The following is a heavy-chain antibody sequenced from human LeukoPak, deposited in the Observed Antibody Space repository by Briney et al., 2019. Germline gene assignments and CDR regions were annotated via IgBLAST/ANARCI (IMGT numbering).Heavy chain of an antibody. J-gene: IGHJ4*02. CDR2: ILSKSEGGTA. CDR3: TTESYDR. V-gene: IGHV3-15*01. D-gene: IGHD3-22*01. Sequence: GGSLRLSCAASGFTFSNAWMSWVRQAPGKGLEWFGRILSKSEGGTADYSSPVKGRFTISRDDSKNTLYLQMDSLKTEDTAIYYCTTESYDRWGQGTLVTVSS. CDR1: GFTFSNAW.